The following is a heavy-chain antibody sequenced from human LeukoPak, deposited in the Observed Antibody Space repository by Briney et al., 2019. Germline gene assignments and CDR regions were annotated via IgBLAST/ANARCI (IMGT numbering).Heavy chain of an antibody. CDR2: ISTYNGHT. CDR1: GYTFNSYG. CDR3: ARRNHYDSKEIDY. Sequence: ASVKVSCKASGYTFNSYGISWVRQAPGQGLEWMGWISTYNGHTNYAQKVQGRVTMTRDTSTSTVYMELRSLRYDDTAVYYCARRNHYDSKEIDYWGQGTLVTVSS. V-gene: IGHV1-18*01. D-gene: IGHD3-22*01. J-gene: IGHJ4*02.